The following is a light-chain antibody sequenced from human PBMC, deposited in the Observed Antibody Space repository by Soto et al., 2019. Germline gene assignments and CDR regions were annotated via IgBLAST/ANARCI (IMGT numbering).Light chain of an antibody. CDR1: QSVNNN. CDR2: GVS. J-gene: IGKJ2*01. Sequence: EIVMTQSPATLSVFPGERATLSCRASQSVNNNLAWYQQKPGQAPRLLIHGVSTRATGIPARFSGSGSGTEFTLTISSLQSEDFAVYYCQQRSNWPYTFGQGTKLEIK. V-gene: IGKV3-15*01. CDR3: QQRSNWPYT.